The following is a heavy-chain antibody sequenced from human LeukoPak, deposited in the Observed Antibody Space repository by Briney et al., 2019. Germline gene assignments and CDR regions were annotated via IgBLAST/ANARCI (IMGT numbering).Heavy chain of an antibody. CDR2: MSYSGRT. CDR1: GASINAYY. CDR3: AQQVRGTSNSFDV. Sequence: SETLSLICNVSGASINAYYWTWIRQSPGKGLEWIASMSYSGRTDSNPSLKSRVSMSVGPSKSQFSLRLTSVTAADTAIYYSAQQVRGTSNSFDVWGQGTFVAVSS. J-gene: IGHJ3*01. D-gene: IGHD4/OR15-4a*01. V-gene: IGHV4-59*01.